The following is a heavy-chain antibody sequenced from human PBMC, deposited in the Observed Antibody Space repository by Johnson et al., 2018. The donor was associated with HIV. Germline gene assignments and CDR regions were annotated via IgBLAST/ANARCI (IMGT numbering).Heavy chain of an antibody. D-gene: IGHD3-22*01. J-gene: IGHJ3*02. CDR3: AREAGYYDSSGYSDAFDI. CDR2: ISFDAINK. Sequence: QVQLVESGGGVVQPGRSLRLSCAASGFTFSSYGMHWVRQAPGKGLEWVAVISFDAINKYYADSVKGRFTISRDNSKNTLYLQMNSLRAEDTAVYYCAREAGYYDSSGYSDAFDIWGQGTMVTVSS. V-gene: IGHV3-30*03. CDR1: GFTFSSYG.